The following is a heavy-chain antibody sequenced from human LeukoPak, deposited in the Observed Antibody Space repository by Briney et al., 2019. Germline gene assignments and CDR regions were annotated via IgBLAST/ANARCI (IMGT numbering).Heavy chain of an antibody. CDR2: IYHSGST. D-gene: IGHD3-22*01. Sequence: PSQTLSLTCAVSGVSISSGGYSWSWIRQPPGKGLEWIGYIYHSGSTYYNPSLKSRVTISVDRSKNQFSLKLSSVTAADTAVYYCAREVVVVDENWFDPWGQGTLVTVSS. V-gene: IGHV4-30-2*01. CDR3: AREVVVVDENWFDP. J-gene: IGHJ5*02. CDR1: GVSISSGGYS.